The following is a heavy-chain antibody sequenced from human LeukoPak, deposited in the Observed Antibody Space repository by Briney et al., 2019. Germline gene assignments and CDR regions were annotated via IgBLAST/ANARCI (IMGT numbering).Heavy chain of an antibody. CDR2: INHSGST. J-gene: IGHJ5*02. CDR3: ASSGGDWGWFDP. V-gene: IGHV4-34*01. CDR1: GGSFSGYY. Sequence: SETLSLTCAVYGGSFSGYYWSWIRQPPGKGLEWIGEINHSGSTNYNPSLKSRVTISVDTSKNQFSLKLSSVTAADTAVYYCASSGGDWGWFDPWGQGTLVTVSS. D-gene: IGHD2-21*02.